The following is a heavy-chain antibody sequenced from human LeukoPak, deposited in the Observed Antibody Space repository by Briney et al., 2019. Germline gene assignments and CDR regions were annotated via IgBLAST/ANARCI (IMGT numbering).Heavy chain of an antibody. CDR3: AREGREVYSSSWRGHWFDP. CDR1: GGTFSSYA. J-gene: IGHJ5*02. Sequence: SVKVSCKASGGTFSSYAISWVRQAPGQGLEWMGGIIPIFGTANYAQKFQGRVTITTDESTSPAYMELSSLRSGDTVVYYCAREGREVYSSSWRGHWFDPWGQGTLVTVSS. CDR2: IIPIFGTA. D-gene: IGHD6-13*01. V-gene: IGHV1-69*05.